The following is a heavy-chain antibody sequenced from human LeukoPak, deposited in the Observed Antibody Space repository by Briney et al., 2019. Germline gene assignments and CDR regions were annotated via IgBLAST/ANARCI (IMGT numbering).Heavy chain of an antibody. CDR1: GFSFSSYA. CDR2: ISGSGGST. D-gene: IGHD6-19*01. V-gene: IGHV3-23*01. CDR3: ARERGSSGLYNWFDP. Sequence: PGGSLRLSCAASGFSFSSYAMGWVRQAPGKGLEWVSAISGSGGSTYYADSVKGRFTISRDNSKNTLYLQMNSLRAEDTAVYYCARERGSSGLYNWFDPWGQGTLVTVSS. J-gene: IGHJ5*02.